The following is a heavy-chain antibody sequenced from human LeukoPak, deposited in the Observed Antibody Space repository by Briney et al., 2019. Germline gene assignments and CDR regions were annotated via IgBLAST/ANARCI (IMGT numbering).Heavy chain of an antibody. V-gene: IGHV1-2*06. CDR2: INPNSGGT. Sequence: ASVKVSCKASGYTFTGYYMHWVRQAPGQGLEWMGRINPNSGGTNYAQKLQGRVTMTTDTSTSTAYMELRSLRSDDTAVYYCAREDSSSSRPYYYYYGMDVWGQGTTVTVSS. CDR1: GYTFTGYY. D-gene: IGHD6-13*01. J-gene: IGHJ6*02. CDR3: AREDSSSSRPYYYYYGMDV.